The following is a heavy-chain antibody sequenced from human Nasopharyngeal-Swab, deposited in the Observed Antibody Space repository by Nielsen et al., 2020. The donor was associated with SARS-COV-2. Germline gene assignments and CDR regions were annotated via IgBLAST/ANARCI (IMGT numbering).Heavy chain of an antibody. V-gene: IGHV2-5*02. J-gene: IGHJ6*02. Sequence: SGPTLVKPTQTLTLTCTFSGFSLSTSGVGVGWIRQPPGKALEWLALIYWDDDKRYSPSLKSRFTITKDTSKNQVVLTMTNMDPVDTATYYCAHNGDDILTGYQMDVWGQGTTVTVSS. D-gene: IGHD3-9*01. CDR3: AHNGDDILTGYQMDV. CDR2: IYWDDDK. CDR1: GFSLSTSGVG.